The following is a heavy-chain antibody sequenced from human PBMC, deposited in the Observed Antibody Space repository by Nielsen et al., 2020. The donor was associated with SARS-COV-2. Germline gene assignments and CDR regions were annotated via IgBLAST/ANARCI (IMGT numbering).Heavy chain of an antibody. V-gene: IGHV4-34*01. Sequence: SETLSLTCAVYGGSFSGYYWSWIRQPPGKGLEWIGEINHSGSTNYNPSLKSRVTISVDTSKNQFSLKLSSVTAADTAVYYCARRSSVPAAIGLGAFDIWGQGTMVTVSS. CDR3: ARRSSVPAAIGLGAFDI. CDR2: INHSGST. CDR1: GGSFSGYY. J-gene: IGHJ3*02. D-gene: IGHD2-2*01.